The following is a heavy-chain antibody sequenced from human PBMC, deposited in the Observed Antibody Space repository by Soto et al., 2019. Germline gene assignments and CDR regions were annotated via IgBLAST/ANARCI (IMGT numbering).Heavy chain of an antibody. CDR2: INPNSGGT. J-gene: IGHJ6*02. D-gene: IGHD6-13*01. CDR3: ARGEVIAAGGNYYYYGMDV. Sequence: ASVKVSCKASGYTFTSYGISWVRQAPGQGLEWLGWINPNSGGTNYAQKFQGWVTMTRDTSISTAYMELSRLRSDDTAVYYCARGEVIAAGGNYYYYGMDVWGQGTTVTVSS. CDR1: GYTFTSYG. V-gene: IGHV1-2*04.